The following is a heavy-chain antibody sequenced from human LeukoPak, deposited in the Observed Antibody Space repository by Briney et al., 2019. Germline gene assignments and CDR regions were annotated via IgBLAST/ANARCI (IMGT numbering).Heavy chain of an antibody. CDR2: INHSGST. CDR1: GGSFSGYY. CDR3: ARGPALDY. V-gene: IGHV4-34*01. J-gene: IGHJ4*02. Sequence: KPSETLSLTCAVYGGSFSGYYWSWIRQPPGKGLEWIGEINHSGSTNYNPSLKSRVTISVDTSKNQFSLKLSSVTAADTAVYYCARGPALDYWGQGTLVTVSS.